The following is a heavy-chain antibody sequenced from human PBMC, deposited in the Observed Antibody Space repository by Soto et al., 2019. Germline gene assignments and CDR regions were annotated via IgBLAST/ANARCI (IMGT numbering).Heavy chain of an antibody. V-gene: IGHV4-30-2*01. Sequence: TSEPLSLTRTVACCSITHRSYYLSWIRQPPGKGLEWIGYIYHSGSTYYNPSLKSRVTISVDRSKNQFSLKLSSVTAADTAVYYCARVPDRWGQGTLVTVSS. CDR2: IYHSGST. CDR3: ARVPDR. CDR1: CCSITHRSYY. D-gene: IGHD2-2*01. J-gene: IGHJ5*02.